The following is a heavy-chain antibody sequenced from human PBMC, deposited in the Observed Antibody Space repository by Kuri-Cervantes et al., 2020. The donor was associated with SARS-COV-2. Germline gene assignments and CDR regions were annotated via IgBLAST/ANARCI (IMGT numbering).Heavy chain of an antibody. V-gene: IGHV1-18*01. J-gene: IGHJ4*01. Sequence: ASVKVSCQDSGYTFTSYGISWLRQAPGQGLEWMGWISAYNGNTNYAQKLQGRVTMTTDTFTSTAYMELRRLRSDNTVVYYCTRYETTYYDFWNGYFSCYWGQGTLVTVSS. D-gene: IGHD3-3*01. CDR1: GYTFTSYG. CDR3: TRYETTYYDFWNGYFSCY. CDR2: ISAYNGNT.